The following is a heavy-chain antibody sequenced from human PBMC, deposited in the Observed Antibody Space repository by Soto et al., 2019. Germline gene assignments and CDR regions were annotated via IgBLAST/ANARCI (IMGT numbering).Heavy chain of an antibody. CDR1: GFTFSSCA. Sequence: EVQLLESGGGLVQPGGSLRLSCAASGFTFSSCAMTWVRQAPGKGLEWVSATSGRGGSTYYADSVKGRFTISRDNSKNTLYLQMNSLRAEDTAVYYCAKDQVDVVATSKDAFDVWGQGTMVAVSS. D-gene: IGHD5-12*01. CDR3: AKDQVDVVATSKDAFDV. J-gene: IGHJ3*01. CDR2: TSGRGGST. V-gene: IGHV3-23*01.